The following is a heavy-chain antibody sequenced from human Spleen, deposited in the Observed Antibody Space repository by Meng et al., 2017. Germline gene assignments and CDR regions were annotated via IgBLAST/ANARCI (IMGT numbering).Heavy chain of an antibody. CDR3: AGGHYDILTGSYRDY. CDR1: GYTFTGYY. J-gene: IGHJ4*02. V-gene: IGHV1-2*02. D-gene: IGHD3-9*01. CDR2: INPNSGDT. Sequence: ASVKVSCKASGYTFTGYYIHWVRQAPGQGLEWMGWINPNSGDTNYAQKFQGRVTMTRDTSISTAYMELSRLRSDDTAVYYCAGGHYDILTGSYRDYWGQGTLVTVSS.